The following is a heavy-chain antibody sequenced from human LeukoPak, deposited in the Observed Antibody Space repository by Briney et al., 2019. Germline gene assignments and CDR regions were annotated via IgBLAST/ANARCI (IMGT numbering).Heavy chain of an antibody. J-gene: IGHJ5*02. D-gene: IGHD3-16*01. CDR2: ISPNSGGT. V-gene: IGHV1-2*02. CDR3: ARDYVGDNWFDP. CDR1: GYTFTDYY. Sequence: VASVKVSCKASGYTFTDYYMHWVRQASGQGLEWMGWISPNSGGTNYAQKFQGRVTMTRDTSISTAYMELSRLRSDDTAVYYCARDYVGDNWFDPWGQGTLVTVSS.